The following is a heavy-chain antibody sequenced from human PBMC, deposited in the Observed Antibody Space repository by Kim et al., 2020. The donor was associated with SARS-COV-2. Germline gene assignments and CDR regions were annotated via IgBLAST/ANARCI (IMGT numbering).Heavy chain of an antibody. CDR3: AYVYGTPYTTGCFDP. CDR1: GFTFSDFA. D-gene: IGHD4-17*01. Sequence: GGSLRLSCAASGFTFSDFAMHWVRQAPGKGLEWVSRISRNAGTFDSAYSGPGRSIFTGDNANSWHSLQMNMMSLENAALYYSAYVYGTPYTTGCFDP. V-gene: IGHV3-9*01. CDR2: ISRNAGTF. J-gene: IGHJ5*02.